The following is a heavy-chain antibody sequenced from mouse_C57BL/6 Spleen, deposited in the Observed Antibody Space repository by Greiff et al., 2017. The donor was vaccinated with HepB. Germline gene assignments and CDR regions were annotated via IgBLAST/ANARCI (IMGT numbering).Heavy chain of an antibody. CDR3: TRDGGTTFAY. Sequence: EVMLVESGEGLVKPGGSLKLSCAASGFTFSSYAMSWVRQTPEKRLEWVAYISSGGDYIYYADTVKGRFTISRDNARNTLYLQMSSLKSEDTAMYYCTRDGGTTFAYWGQGTLVTVSA. D-gene: IGHD1-1*01. CDR2: ISSGGDYI. V-gene: IGHV5-9-1*02. J-gene: IGHJ3*01. CDR1: GFTFSSYA.